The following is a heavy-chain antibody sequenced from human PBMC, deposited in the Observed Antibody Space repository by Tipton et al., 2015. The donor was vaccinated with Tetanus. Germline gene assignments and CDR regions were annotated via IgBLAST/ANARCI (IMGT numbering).Heavy chain of an antibody. CDR2: SWYDGTDK. J-gene: IGHJ4*02. CDR3: AREADCSGGSCFSGDFDN. V-gene: IGHV3-33*01. D-gene: IGHD2-15*01. Sequence: SGFIFGSYGIHWVRQAPGKGLEWVAVSWYDGTDKYYADSVKGRFTISRDNSKNTLYLQMNSLRAEDTAVYYCAREADCSGGSCFSGDFDNWGQGTQVTVSS. CDR1: GFIFGSYG.